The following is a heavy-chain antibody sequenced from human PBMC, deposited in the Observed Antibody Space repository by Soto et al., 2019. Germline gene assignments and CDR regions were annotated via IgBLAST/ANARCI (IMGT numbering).Heavy chain of an antibody. D-gene: IGHD6-19*01. CDR2: IRRKANSYTT. J-gene: IGHJ6*02. V-gene: IGHV3-72*01. Sequence: EVQWVESGGGLVQPGGSLSLSCAASGLIFSDYHMDWFRQAPGKGLEWVGRIRRKANSYTTEYAASVKGRFTISRDDSKNSLYLQMNGLKTEDTAVYYCAMLGGCSGGSNDMDVWGQGTKVTVSS. CDR3: AMLGGCSGGSNDMDV. CDR1: GLIFSDYH.